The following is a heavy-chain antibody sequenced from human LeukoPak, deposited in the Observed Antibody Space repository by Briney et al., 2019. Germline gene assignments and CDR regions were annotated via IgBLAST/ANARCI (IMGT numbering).Heavy chain of an antibody. Sequence: PGGSLRLSCAASGFTFSDYYMSWIRQAPGKGLEWISYITNGGTVYYADSVKGRFTLSRDDAKSSLYLQMNSLRGEDTAVYYCARDRGVVVAAMGYYFDYWGQGSLVTVSS. D-gene: IGHD2-15*01. CDR2: ITNGGTV. CDR1: GFTFSDYY. J-gene: IGHJ4*02. CDR3: ARDRGVVVAAMGYYFDY. V-gene: IGHV3-11*01.